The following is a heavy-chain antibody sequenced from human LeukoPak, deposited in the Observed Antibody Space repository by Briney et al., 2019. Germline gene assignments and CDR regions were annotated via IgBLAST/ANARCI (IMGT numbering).Heavy chain of an antibody. CDR1: GFPFRSYS. CDR3: ARELRHDYYDSSGLLD. J-gene: IGHJ4*02. CDR2: ISSSSSYI. V-gene: IGHV3-21*01. D-gene: IGHD3-22*01. Sequence: GGSLRLSWAASGFPFRSYSMNGVRQAPGKGLEWVSSISSSSSYIYYADSVKGRSTISRDNAKNSLYLQMNSLRAEDTAVYYCARELRHDYYDSSGLLDWGQGTLVTVSS.